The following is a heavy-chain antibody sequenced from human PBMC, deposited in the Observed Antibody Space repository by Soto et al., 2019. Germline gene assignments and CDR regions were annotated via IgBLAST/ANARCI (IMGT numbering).Heavy chain of an antibody. Sequence: GGSLRLSCAASGFSFRNYAMHCVRRAPGKGLEWVSGISWHSGTIGYADSVRGRFTISRDNAKNSLYLQMNSLRPEDTALYFCVKEKLYSNYEYYFDYWGQGTLVTVSS. J-gene: IGHJ4*02. CDR3: VKEKLYSNYEYYFDY. CDR2: ISWHSGTI. D-gene: IGHD4-4*01. V-gene: IGHV3-9*01. CDR1: GFSFRNYA.